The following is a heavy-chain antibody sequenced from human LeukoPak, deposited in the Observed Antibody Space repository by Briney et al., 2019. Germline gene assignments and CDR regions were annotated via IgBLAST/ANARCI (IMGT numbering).Heavy chain of an antibody. J-gene: IGHJ5*02. Sequence: PGGSLRLSCAASGFTFDNYRMSWVRQAPGKGLEWVSTVNADGGNTYYADSVKGRFTISRDNSKSTLILQMNSLRVEDTAVYYCAKDSYDSSGYTWFDPWGQGTLVTVSS. D-gene: IGHD3-22*01. CDR3: AKDSYDSSGYTWFDP. CDR2: VNADGGNT. CDR1: GFTFDNYR. V-gene: IGHV3-23*01.